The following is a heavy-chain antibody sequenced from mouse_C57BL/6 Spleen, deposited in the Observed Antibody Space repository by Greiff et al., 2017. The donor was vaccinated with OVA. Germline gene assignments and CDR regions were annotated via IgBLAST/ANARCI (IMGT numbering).Heavy chain of an antibody. CDR2: INYDGSST. D-gene: IGHD2-12*01. CDR1: GFTFSDYY. J-gene: IGHJ2*01. V-gene: IGHV5-16*01. CDR3: ARGGYSYFDY. Sequence: EVMLVESEGGLVQPGSSMKLSCTASGFTFSDYYMAWVRQVPEKGLEWVANINYDGSSTYYLDSLKSRFIISRDNAKNILYLQMSSLKSEDTATYYCARGGYSYFDYWGQGTTLTVSS.